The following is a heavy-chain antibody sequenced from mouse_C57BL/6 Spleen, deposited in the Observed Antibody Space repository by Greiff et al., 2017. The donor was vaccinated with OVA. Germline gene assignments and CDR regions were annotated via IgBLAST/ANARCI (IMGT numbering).Heavy chain of an antibody. J-gene: IGHJ2*01. V-gene: IGHV14-1*01. Sequence: EVQLQQSGAELVRPGASVKLSCTASGFNIKDYYMHWVKQRPEQGLEWIGRIDPEDGDTEYAPKFQGKATMTADTSSNTAYLQLSSLTSEDTAVYYCTTWIIITTVVATSYYFDYWGQGTTLTVSS. D-gene: IGHD1-1*01. CDR2: IDPEDGDT. CDR3: TTWIIITTVVATSYYFDY. CDR1: GFNIKDYY.